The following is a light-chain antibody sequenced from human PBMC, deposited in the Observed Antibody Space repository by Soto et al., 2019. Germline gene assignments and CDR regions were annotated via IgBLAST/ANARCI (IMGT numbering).Light chain of an antibody. Sequence: QSVLTQPPSVSGAPGQRGTISYTGTSSNIGAGYDVHWYQQFPGTAPKLLIYGDNNRPSGVPDRFSGSKSGTSASLAITGLQAEDEADYYCQSYDSSLSGSAVFGGGTQLTVL. CDR2: GDN. CDR1: SSNIGAGYD. J-gene: IGLJ7*01. CDR3: QSYDSSLSGSAV. V-gene: IGLV1-40*01.